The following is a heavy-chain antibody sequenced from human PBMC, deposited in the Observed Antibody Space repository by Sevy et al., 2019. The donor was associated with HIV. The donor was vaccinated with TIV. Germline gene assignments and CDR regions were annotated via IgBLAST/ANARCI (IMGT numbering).Heavy chain of an antibody. CDR1: GFTFSKAW. D-gene: IGHD3-3*01. Sequence: GGSLRLSCAASGFTFSKAWMNWVRQAPGKGLEWVGRIKSKTDGGTTDYAASVKGRFTISRDDSKNTLYLQMNSLKTDDTAVYYCTTKKAFWSGYFYFDYWGQGTLVTVSS. V-gene: IGHV3-15*05. J-gene: IGHJ4*02. CDR3: TTKKAFWSGYFYFDY. CDR2: IKSKTDGGTT.